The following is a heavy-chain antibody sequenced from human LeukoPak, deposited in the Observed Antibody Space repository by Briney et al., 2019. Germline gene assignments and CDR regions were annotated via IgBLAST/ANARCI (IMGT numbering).Heavy chain of an antibody. Sequence: GRSLRLSCAASGFTFSTYGMHGVRQAPGKGLEWVADIWDDGSNKYYADSVKGRFTISRDNSKNTQYLQMNSLRAEDTAVYYCASALLGYCHSTSCYTGDCWGQGTLVTVSS. J-gene: IGHJ4*02. V-gene: IGHV3-33*01. CDR1: GFTFSTYG. D-gene: IGHD2-2*02. CDR2: IWDDGSNK. CDR3: ASALLGYCHSTSCYTGDC.